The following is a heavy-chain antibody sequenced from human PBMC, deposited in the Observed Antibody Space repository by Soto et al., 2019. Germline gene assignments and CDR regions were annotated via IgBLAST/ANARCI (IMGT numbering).Heavy chain of an antibody. CDR3: AKDRSYGQGLVTNFDS. D-gene: IGHD6-19*01. CDR1: GFTVNNNY. J-gene: IGHJ4*02. V-gene: IGHV3-53*01. CDR2: IYSDDRT. Sequence: GGSLRLSCAASGFTVNNNYVSWVPQAPGKGLEWGSAIYSDDRTKHADSVKGRFTISRHNSKNTLYLQMNSLRAEDTAVYYCAKDRSYGQGLVTNFDSGGEGTLVTVP.